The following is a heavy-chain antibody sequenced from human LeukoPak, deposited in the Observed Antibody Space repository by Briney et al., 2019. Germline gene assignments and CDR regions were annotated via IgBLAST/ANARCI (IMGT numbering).Heavy chain of an antibody. CDR3: AKGRSAFAGDYDY. Sequence: TGGSLRLSCAASGCTFSGYAMTWVRQAPGKGLEWVSSIGGNGGSTYYADSVKGRFTISRDDSKNTLYLQVNSLRADDTAVYYCAKGRSAFAGDYDYWGQGTLVTVSS. CDR1: GCTFSGYA. V-gene: IGHV3-23*01. J-gene: IGHJ4*02. CDR2: IGGNGGST.